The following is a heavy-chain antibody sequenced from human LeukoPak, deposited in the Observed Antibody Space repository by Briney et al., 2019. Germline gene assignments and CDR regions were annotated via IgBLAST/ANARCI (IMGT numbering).Heavy chain of an antibody. CDR1: GYSFYTYW. D-gene: IGHD3-10*01. J-gene: IGHJ4*02. CDR2: IYPDDSDT. CDR3: VRQSLGELKY. Sequence: GESLKISCKGSGYSFYTYWIAWVRQMPGKGLEWMGIIYPDDSDTRYSPSFQGQVTISADKSIDTAYLQWRSLKASDTGMYYCVRQSLGELKYWGQGTLVTVSS. V-gene: IGHV5-51*01.